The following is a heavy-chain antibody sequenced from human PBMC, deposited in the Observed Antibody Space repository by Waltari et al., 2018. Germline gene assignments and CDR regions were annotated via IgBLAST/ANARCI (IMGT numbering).Heavy chain of an antibody. Sequence: QVQLQESGPGLVKPSETLSLTCTGSGGSISSYYWSWIRQPPGKGLEWIGYIYHSGSTNYNPSLKSRVTISVDTSKNQFSLKLSSVTAADTAVYYCARGGWHYFDYWGQGTLVTVSS. CDR1: GGSISSYY. CDR3: ARGGWHYFDY. D-gene: IGHD3-22*01. V-gene: IGHV4-59*01. J-gene: IGHJ4*02. CDR2: IYHSGST.